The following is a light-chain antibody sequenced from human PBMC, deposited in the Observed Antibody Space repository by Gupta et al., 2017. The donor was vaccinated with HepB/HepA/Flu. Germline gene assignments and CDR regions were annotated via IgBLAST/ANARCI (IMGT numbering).Light chain of an antibody. V-gene: IGLV2-14*03. CDR3: CSFTTSSTLVV. J-gene: IGLJ1*01. CDR2: DVI. CDR1: SSDVGSYNY. Sequence: QSALTQAASVSGSPGQSITISCTGTSSDVGSYNYVSWYQQHPGKAPKLMIYDVIKRPSGVSNRFSGSKSGNTASLTISGLQAEDEADYYCCSFTTSSTLVVFGTGTKVTVL.